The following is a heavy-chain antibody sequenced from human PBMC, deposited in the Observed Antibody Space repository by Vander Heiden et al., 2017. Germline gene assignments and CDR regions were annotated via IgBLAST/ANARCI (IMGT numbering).Heavy chain of an antibody. CDR2: VYYSGGT. D-gene: IGHD4-17*01. CDR3: ARLDYGDPRDWYFDL. CDR1: GGSMNRFY. Sequence: QVQLQESGPGLVKPSETLSLTCSVSGGSMNRFYWSWIRQPPGKGLEWIGHVYYSGGTNCNPSLKSRCTISVDASKNQFSLNLTSVTAADTAMYFCARLDYGDPRDWYFDLWGRGTLVTVSS. J-gene: IGHJ2*01. V-gene: IGHV4-59*01.